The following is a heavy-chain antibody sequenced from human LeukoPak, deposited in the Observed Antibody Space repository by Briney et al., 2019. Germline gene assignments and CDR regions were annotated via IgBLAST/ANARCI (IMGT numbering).Heavy chain of an antibody. J-gene: IGHJ4*02. Sequence: GGSLRLSCAASGFTFDDYGMSWVRQAPGKGLEWVSGINWNGGSTGYADSVKGRFTISRDNAKNSLYLQMNSLRAEDTALYYCARNRYDYVWGSYRYYFDYWGQGTLVTVSS. CDR1: GFTFDDYG. V-gene: IGHV3-20*04. D-gene: IGHD3-16*02. CDR2: INWNGGST. CDR3: ARNRYDYVWGSYRYYFDY.